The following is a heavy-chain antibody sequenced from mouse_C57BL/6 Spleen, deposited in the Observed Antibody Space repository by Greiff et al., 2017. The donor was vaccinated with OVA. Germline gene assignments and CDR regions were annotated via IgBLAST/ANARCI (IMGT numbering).Heavy chain of an antibody. CDR2: IDPSDSYT. J-gene: IGHJ1*03. CDR1: GYTFTSYW. V-gene: IGHV1-50*01. D-gene: IGHD2-3*01. CDR3: ARRMSDGYYWYFDV. Sequence: QVQLQQPGAELVKPGASVKLSCKASGYTFTSYWMQWVKQRPGQGLEWIGEIDPSDSYTNYNQKFKGKATLTVDTSSSTAYMQLSSLTSEDSAVYYCARRMSDGYYWYFDVWGTGTTVTVSS.